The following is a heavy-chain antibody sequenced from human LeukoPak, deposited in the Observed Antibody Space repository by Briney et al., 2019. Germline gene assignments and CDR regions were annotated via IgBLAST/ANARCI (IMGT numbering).Heavy chain of an antibody. Sequence: GGSLRLSCAASGFTFSSYWMSWVRQAPGKGLEWVANIKQDGSEKYYVDSVKGRFTISRDKAKNSLFLQMNSLRAEDTAVYYCARDHHRRLYDSQARDTFDFWGQGTMVTVSS. CDR1: GFTFSSYW. CDR2: IKQDGSEK. CDR3: ARDHHRRLYDSQARDTFDF. V-gene: IGHV3-7*01. J-gene: IGHJ3*01. D-gene: IGHD3-22*01.